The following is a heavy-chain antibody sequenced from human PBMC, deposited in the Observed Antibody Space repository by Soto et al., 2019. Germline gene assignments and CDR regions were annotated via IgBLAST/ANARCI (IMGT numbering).Heavy chain of an antibody. CDR1: GFSFSVYG. Sequence: QVQPVESGGGVVQPGRSLRLSCETSGFSFSVYGMHWVRQAPGKGLEWVAVIWYDASKQFYAASVEGRFTISRDNSKAILYLQMNSLRAEDTAVYYCAAWAEGATEVHWGQGTLVTVSS. D-gene: IGHD2-15*01. CDR3: AAWAEGATEVH. V-gene: IGHV3-33*01. CDR2: IWYDASKQ. J-gene: IGHJ4*02.